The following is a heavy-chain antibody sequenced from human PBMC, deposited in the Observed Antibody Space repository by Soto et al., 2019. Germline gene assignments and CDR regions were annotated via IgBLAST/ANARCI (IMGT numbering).Heavy chain of an antibody. D-gene: IGHD2-8*02. J-gene: IGHJ4*02. Sequence: EVQLLESGGGFVQPGGSLRLSCAASGFTFSSYSMTWVRQAPGKGLEWVSIISGDGAYIYYADSVKGRFTISRDNSKNTLFLHMNSLRADDTAIYYCAKRTVGRNPFDYWGQGILVTVSS. CDR3: AKRTVGRNPFDY. CDR1: GFTFSSYS. CDR2: ISGDGAYI. V-gene: IGHV3-23*01.